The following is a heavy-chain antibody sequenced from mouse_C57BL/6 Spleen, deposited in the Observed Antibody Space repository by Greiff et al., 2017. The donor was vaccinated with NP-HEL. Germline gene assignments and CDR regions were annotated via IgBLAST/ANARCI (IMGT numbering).Heavy chain of an antibody. D-gene: IGHD2-3*01. CDR2: IYPGDGDT. CDR1: GYAFSSYW. J-gene: IGHJ2*01. CDR3: ARVPDGYYNYFDY. V-gene: IGHV1-80*01. Sequence: VQLQQSGAELVKPGASVKISCKASGYAFSSYWMNWVKQRPGKGLEWIGQIYPGDGDTNYHGKVKGKATLTADKSSSTAYMQLSSLTSEDSAVYFGARVPDGYYNYFDYWGQGTTLTVSS.